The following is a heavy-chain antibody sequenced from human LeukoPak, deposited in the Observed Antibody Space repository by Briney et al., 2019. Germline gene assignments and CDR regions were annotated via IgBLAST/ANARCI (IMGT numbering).Heavy chain of an antibody. CDR3: AKDLQQRVRPVLFDY. J-gene: IGHJ4*02. V-gene: IGHV3-23*01. D-gene: IGHD6-13*01. CDR2: ISGSGGST. Sequence: GGSLRLSCAASGFTFSSYAMSWVRQAPGKGLEWVSAISGSGGSTYYADSVKGRFTISRDNSKNTLDLQMNSLRAEDTAVYYCAKDLQQRVRPVLFDYWGQGTLVTVSS. CDR1: GFTFSSYA.